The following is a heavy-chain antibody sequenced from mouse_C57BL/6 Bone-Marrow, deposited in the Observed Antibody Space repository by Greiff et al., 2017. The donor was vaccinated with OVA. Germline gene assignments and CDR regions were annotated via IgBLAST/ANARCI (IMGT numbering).Heavy chain of an antibody. CDR3: ARVGGLLLRRDYFDY. Sequence: QVTLKESGAELARPGASVKLSCKASGYTFTSYGISWVKQRTGQGLEWIGEIYPRSGNTYYNEKFKGKATLTADKSSSTAYMELRSLTSEDSAVYFCARVGGLLLRRDYFDYWGQGTTLTVSS. D-gene: IGHD2-3*01. J-gene: IGHJ2*01. CDR2: IYPRSGNT. V-gene: IGHV1-81*01. CDR1: GYTFTSYG.